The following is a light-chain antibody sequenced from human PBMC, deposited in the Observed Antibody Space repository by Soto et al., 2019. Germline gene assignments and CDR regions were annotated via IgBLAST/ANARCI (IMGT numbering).Light chain of an antibody. J-gene: IGLJ1*01. CDR1: SSDVGGYNY. CDR2: DVS. V-gene: IGLV2-14*03. Sequence: QSVLTQPASVSGSPGQSIAIFCTGTSSDVGGYNYVSWYQQHPGKAPKLMIYDVSNRPSGVSNRFSGSKSGNTASLTISGLQAEDEADYYCCSYTTNSTYVFGTGTKVPVL. CDR3: CSYTTNSTYV.